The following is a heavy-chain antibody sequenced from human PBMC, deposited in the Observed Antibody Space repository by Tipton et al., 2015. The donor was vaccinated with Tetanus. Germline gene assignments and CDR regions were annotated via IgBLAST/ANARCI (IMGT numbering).Heavy chain of an antibody. CDR1: GDSISTYY. Sequence: TLSLTCTVSGDSISTYYWSWIRQPPGKGLEWIGYIFYSGNTNYNPSLKTRVTISVDTSKNQFSLKLSSVTAADTAVYYCARDRGLTTGGGIGMDVWGQGTTVTVSS. V-gene: IGHV4-59*01. J-gene: IGHJ6*02. CDR3: ARDRGLTTGGGIGMDV. D-gene: IGHD4-17*01. CDR2: IFYSGNT.